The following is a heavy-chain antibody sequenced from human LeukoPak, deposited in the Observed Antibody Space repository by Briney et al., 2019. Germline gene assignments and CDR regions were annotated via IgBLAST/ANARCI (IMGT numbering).Heavy chain of an antibody. D-gene: IGHD3-9*01. Sequence: PSETLSLTCTVSSYSISSGYYWGWIRQPPGKGLEWIGSIDHSGRTYYHPSLKSRVTISVDTSKNQFSLKLSSVTAADTAVYFCGRDRPTGYYDYWGQGIPVTVSS. CDR2: IDHSGRT. CDR1: SYSISSGYY. J-gene: IGHJ4*02. V-gene: IGHV4-38-2*02. CDR3: GRDRPTGYYDY.